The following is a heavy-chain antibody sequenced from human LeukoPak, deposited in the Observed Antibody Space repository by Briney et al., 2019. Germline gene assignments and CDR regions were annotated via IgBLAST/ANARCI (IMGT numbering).Heavy chain of an antibody. Sequence: GGSLRLSCAASGFTFSSYSMNWVRQAPGKGLEWVSSISSSSSYIYYADSVKGRFTISRDNAKNSLYLQMNSLRAEDTAVYYCASNSYYYDSSGYRKYYYMDVWGKGTTVTVSS. D-gene: IGHD3-22*01. CDR2: ISSSSSYI. J-gene: IGHJ6*03. V-gene: IGHV3-21*01. CDR1: GFTFSSYS. CDR3: ASNSYYYDSSGYRKYYYMDV.